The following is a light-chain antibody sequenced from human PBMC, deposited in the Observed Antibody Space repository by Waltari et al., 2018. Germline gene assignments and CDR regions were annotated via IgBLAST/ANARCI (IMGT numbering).Light chain of an antibody. CDR3: CSYAGLGTYV. V-gene: IGLV2-23*02. Sequence: QSGRTQPATVSGSLGQWTSIPCTGTSSEVGNYKLVTWYQHHPGKGPKLIIYEVTNRTSGVSDRFSAAKAANTASLTISGLQTEDEADYYCCSYAGLGTYVFGTGTKVTVL. CDR1: SSEVGNYKL. J-gene: IGLJ1*01. CDR2: EVT.